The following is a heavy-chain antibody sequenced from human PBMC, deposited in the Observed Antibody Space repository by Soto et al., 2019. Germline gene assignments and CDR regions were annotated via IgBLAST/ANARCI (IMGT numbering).Heavy chain of an antibody. CDR2: MKQDGSEK. V-gene: IGHV3-7*05. J-gene: IGHJ4*02. D-gene: IGHD1-20*01. CDR1: GFTFSNYW. Sequence: EVQLVESGGGLVKPGGSLRLSCAASGFTFSNYWMSWVRQAQGKGLEWVANMKQDGSEKDYVGAVKGRFTISRDNAKNSMYLQMNSLTTEDKAVYYCARLITPRVLESWGQGTLVTVYS. CDR3: ARLITPRVLES.